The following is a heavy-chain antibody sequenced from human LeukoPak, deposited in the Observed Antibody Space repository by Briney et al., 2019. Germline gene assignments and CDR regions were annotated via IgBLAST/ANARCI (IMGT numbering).Heavy chain of an antibody. D-gene: IGHD6-19*01. CDR1: SGSISSYY. CDR3: ARDLGSPEYFQH. CDR2: IYYSGST. Sequence: PSETLSLTCTVSSGSISSYYWSWIRQPPGKGLEWIGYIYYSGSTNYNPSLKSRVTISVDTSKNQFSLKLSSVTAADTAVYYCARDLGSPEYFQHWGQGTLVTVSS. V-gene: IGHV4-59*01. J-gene: IGHJ1*01.